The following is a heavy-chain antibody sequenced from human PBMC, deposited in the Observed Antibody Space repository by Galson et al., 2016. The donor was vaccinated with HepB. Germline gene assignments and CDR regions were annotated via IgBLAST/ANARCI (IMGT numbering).Heavy chain of an antibody. CDR2: IIPLLDTT. V-gene: IGHV1-69*01. Sequence: QSGAEVKEPGSSVKVSCKSSGGTFRSHGINWVRQAPGQGPEWMGAIIPLLDTTDYAQRFRGRVTITADGSTNTAHLEMRSLRSDDTAVYYCARGLGGGMNFFDPWGQGTLVTVSS. D-gene: IGHD3-16*01. J-gene: IGHJ5*02. CDR3: ARGLGGGMNFFDP. CDR1: GGTFRSHG.